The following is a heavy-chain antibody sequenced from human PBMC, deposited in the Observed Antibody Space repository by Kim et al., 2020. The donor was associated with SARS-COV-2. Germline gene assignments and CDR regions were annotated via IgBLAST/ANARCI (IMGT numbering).Heavy chain of an antibody. CDR1: GFTCISYS. Sequence: GGSLRLTCAASGFTCISYSTTGVRKAPGTGPAWGSTIKQEGNQQHYLDSVKVRFTMSRDNGKNSLYLQMKILRAENTAVYYSASHGHLRIRGQGAFD. V-gene: IGHV3-7*01. CDR2: IKQEGNQQ. CDR3: ASHGHLRIRGQGAFD. J-gene: IGHJ3*02.